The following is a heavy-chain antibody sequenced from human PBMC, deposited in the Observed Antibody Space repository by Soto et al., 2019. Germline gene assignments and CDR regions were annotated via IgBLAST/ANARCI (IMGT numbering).Heavy chain of an antibody. J-gene: IGHJ4*02. V-gene: IGHV4-59*01. CDR3: ARVDMVAYYFDY. CDR1: GASITSYY. D-gene: IGHD5-12*01. CDR2: TYHSGST. Sequence: PSETLSLTCSVSGASITSYYWSWIRQPPGKGLEWIGYTYHSGSTNYNPSLKSRVTISVDTSKNQFSLKLSSVTAADTAVYYCARVDMVAYYFDYWGQGTLVTVSS.